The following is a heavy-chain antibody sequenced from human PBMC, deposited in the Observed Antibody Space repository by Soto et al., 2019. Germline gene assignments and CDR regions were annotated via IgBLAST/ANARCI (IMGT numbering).Heavy chain of an antibody. V-gene: IGHV4-59*01. J-gene: IGHJ6*02. D-gene: IGHD2-2*03. Sequence: TQCLSCPFFGGTLRSYDWSWIRQTQGKGLEWIGYIYYSGSTNYNPSLKSRVTISVDTSKNQFSLKLSSVTAADTAVYYCARDTGYCSSTSCYGQVGYYGMDVWGQGTKVTGFS. CDR2: IYYSGST. CDR3: ARDTGYCSSTSCYGQVGYYGMDV. CDR1: GGTLRSYD.